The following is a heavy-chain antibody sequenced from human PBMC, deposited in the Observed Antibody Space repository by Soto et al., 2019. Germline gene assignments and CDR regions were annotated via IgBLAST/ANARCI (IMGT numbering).Heavy chain of an antibody. D-gene: IGHD3-10*01. Sequence: SETLSLTCTVSDGSISSYYWGWIRQPPGKGLEWIGYIFYTGSTIYNPSLKSRVTISVDTSKNQFSLKLSSVTAADTAVYYCARVIANSGIDYWGQGALVTVSS. CDR2: IFYTGST. V-gene: IGHV4-59*12. CDR3: ARVIANSGIDY. CDR1: DGSISSYY. J-gene: IGHJ4*02.